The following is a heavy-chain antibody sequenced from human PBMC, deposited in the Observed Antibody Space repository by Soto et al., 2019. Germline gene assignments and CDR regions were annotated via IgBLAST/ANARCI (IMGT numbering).Heavy chain of an antibody. CDR3: AREIRMVRGVYYYYGMDV. CDR1: GGSISSGGYY. Sequence: QVQLQESGPGLVKPSQTLSLTCTVSGGSISSGGYYWSWIRQHPGKGLEWIGYIYYSGSTYYNPXXKSRVTISVDXXKXQXXLKLSSVTAADTAVYYCAREIRMVRGVYYYYGMDVWGQGTTVTVSS. V-gene: IGHV4-31*03. CDR2: IYYSGST. J-gene: IGHJ6*02. D-gene: IGHD3-10*01.